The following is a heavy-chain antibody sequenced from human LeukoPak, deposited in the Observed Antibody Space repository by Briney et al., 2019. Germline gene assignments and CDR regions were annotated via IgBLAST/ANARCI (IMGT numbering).Heavy chain of an antibody. V-gene: IGHV3-30*18. CDR1: GFTFSSYG. CDR3: AKDSRYVSGD. CDR2: ISYDGGNK. D-gene: IGHD3-10*01. Sequence: GGSLRLSCAASGFTFSSYGMHWVRQAPGKGLEWVAVISYDGGNKYYADSVKGRFTISRDNSKNTLYLQMNSLRVEDTAVYYCAKDSRYVSGDWGQGTLVTVSS. J-gene: IGHJ4*02.